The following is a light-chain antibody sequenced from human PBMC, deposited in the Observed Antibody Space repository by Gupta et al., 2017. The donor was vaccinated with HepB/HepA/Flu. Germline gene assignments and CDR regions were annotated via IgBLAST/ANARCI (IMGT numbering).Light chain of an antibody. CDR1: QGVSSY. J-gene: IGKJ1*01. CDR2: AAT. V-gene: IGKV3-11*01. CDR3: HQRNSSWT. Sequence: EIVLTQSPATLSLSPGERATLSCRASQGVSSYLACDQQTPGQAPRLIIYAATNSAAGTPGSFSGGGVTKDFTITSSRGEEEGCADYYVHQRNSSWTFGQGTKVEIK.